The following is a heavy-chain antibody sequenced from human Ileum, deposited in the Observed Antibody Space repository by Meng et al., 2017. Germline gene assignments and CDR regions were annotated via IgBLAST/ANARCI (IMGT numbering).Heavy chain of an antibody. CDR3: VRNEGYSLGD. J-gene: IGHJ4*02. V-gene: IGHV4-4*02. Sequence: QVQLQEAGPGLVESTGTLSLTCSVSGYSISSRDWWSWVRQPPGKGLEWIGEISQESGRTNYNPSLKSRVTISLDKSKNQFSLNLNSVTAADTAVYYCVRNEGYSLGDWGQGTLVTVSS. CDR1: GYSISSRDW. CDR2: ISQESGRT. D-gene: IGHD2-21*01.